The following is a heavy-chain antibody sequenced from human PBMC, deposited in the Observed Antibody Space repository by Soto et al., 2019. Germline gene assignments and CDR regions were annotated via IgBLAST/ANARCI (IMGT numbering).Heavy chain of an antibody. CDR2: ISSSGTTK. J-gene: IGHJ5*02. CDR3: AREGEYWFDP. Sequence: QVQLVESGGGLVKPGVSPRLSCVASGFNCSDHYMTWIRQAPGKGLAWVSSISSSGTTKEYADSVKGRFTSSRDNAKNSLSLQINSLRAEDTAVYYCAREGEYWFDPWGQGTLVTVAS. CDR1: GFNCSDHY. D-gene: IGHD3-16*01. V-gene: IGHV3-11*01.